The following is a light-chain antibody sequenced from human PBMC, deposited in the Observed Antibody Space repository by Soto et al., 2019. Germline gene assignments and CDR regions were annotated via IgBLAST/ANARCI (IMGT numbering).Light chain of an antibody. CDR3: QETYSTLGT. J-gene: IGKJ2*01. V-gene: IGKV1-39*01. Sequence: DIQMTQSPSSLSASVRDRVTITCRASQSINNYLNWYQQKPGKAPKVLIYAASSLESGVPSRFSGSGSETEFSLTISSLQPEDFTTYYCQETYSTLGTFGQGTKLEIK. CDR1: QSINNY. CDR2: AAS.